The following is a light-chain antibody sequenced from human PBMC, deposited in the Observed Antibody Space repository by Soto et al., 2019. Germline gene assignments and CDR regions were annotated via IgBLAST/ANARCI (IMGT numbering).Light chain of an antibody. CDR2: GAS. Sequence: EIVMTQSPATLSVSPGERATLSCTASQSVTTNLAWYQQKPGQAPRLLIYGASTRATGVPARFSGSGSGPEFTLTISSLQAEDVAVYYCQQYNNWPRTFGQGTKVEIK. CDR1: QSVTTN. J-gene: IGKJ1*01. V-gene: IGKV3-15*01. CDR3: QQYNNWPRT.